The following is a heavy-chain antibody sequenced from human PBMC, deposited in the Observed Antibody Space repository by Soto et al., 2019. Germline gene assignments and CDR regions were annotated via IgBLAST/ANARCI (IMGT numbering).Heavy chain of an antibody. V-gene: IGHV4-31*03. CDR3: ARDGAAPYYHSGMAV. CDR2: IYYSGST. J-gene: IGHJ6*02. Sequence: QVQLQESGPGLVKPSQTLSLTCTVSGGSISSGGYFWSWIRQHPGKGLEWIGFIYYSGSTYYNPSLKSRVTRSVDTSKNQFSLKLSSVTAADTAVYYCARDGAAPYYHSGMAVWGQGTTVTVSS. CDR1: GGSISSGGYF. D-gene: IGHD3-10*01.